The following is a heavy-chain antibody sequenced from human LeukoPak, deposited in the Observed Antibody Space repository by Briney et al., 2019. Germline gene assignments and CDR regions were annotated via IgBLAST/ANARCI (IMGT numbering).Heavy chain of an antibody. D-gene: IGHD6-13*01. Sequence: PGGSLRLSCAASGFNFSSYWMSWVRQAPGKGLEWVANIKQDGSEKYYVDSVKGRFTISRDNAKNSLYLQMNSLRAEDTAVYYCARGGYSSSWYGYFDYWGQGTLVTVSS. V-gene: IGHV3-7*05. CDR1: GFNFSSYW. J-gene: IGHJ4*02. CDR2: IKQDGSEK. CDR3: ARGGYSSSWYGYFDY.